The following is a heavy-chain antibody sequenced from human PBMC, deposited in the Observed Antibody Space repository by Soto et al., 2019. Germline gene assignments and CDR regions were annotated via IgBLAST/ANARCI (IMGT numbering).Heavy chain of an antibody. D-gene: IGHD6-6*01. J-gene: IGHJ4*02. CDR2: INPKTGDT. V-gene: IGHV1-2*02. CDR3: VTGDHLVR. CDR1: GYTFTGYY. Sequence: QMQLVQSGAEARKPGASVKVSCKTSGYTFTGYYLNWVRQAPGRGLEWVGWINPKTGDTNNAQKFRGRVTMTTDTSISKGYMELSGLKSDDTAVYYCVTGDHLVRWGQGTRVTVSA.